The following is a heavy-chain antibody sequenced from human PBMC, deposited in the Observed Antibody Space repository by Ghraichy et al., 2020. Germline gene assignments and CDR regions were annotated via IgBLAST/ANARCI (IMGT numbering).Heavy chain of an antibody. CDR2: INHSGST. V-gene: IGHV4-34*01. CDR3: ARDDDGVWDY. Sequence: LRLSCAVSGGSFSGFYWTWIRQPPGKGLEWIGEINHSGSTNYNRSLKSRITISVDTSKNQFSLKLSSVTAVDTAVYYCARDDDGVWDYWGQGTLVTVSS. J-gene: IGHJ4*02. D-gene: IGHD3-16*01. CDR1: GGSFSGFY.